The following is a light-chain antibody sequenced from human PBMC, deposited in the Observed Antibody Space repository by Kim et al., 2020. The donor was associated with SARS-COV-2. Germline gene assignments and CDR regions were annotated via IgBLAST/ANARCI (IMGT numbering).Light chain of an antibody. CDR3: CSHATNRAVV. V-gene: IGLV2-23*02. CDR1: SSDIGRYNL. CDR2: GVT. Sequence: QSALTQPASMSGSPGQSITISCTGTSSDIGRYNLVSWYQQHPGKAPKVIIFGVTKRPSGISDRFSGSKSGNTASLTISGLQAEDEADYYCCSHATNRAVVFGGGTQLTVL. J-gene: IGLJ2*01.